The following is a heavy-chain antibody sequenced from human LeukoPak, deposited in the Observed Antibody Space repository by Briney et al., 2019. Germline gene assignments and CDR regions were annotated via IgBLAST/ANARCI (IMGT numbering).Heavy chain of an antibody. V-gene: IGHV3-48*04. CDR1: GFTFSSYS. D-gene: IGHD2-15*01. CDR2: ISSSSTI. J-gene: IGHJ4*02. CDR3: ARDPKYCSGGSCYHDY. Sequence: GGSLRLSCAASGFTFSSYSMNWVRQAPGKGLEWVSYISSSSTIYYADSVKGRFTISRDNAKNSLYLQMNSLRAEDTAVYYCARDPKYCSGGSCYHDYWGQGTLVTVSS.